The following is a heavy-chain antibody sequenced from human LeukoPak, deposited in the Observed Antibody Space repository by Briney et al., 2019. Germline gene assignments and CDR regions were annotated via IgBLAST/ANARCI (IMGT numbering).Heavy chain of an antibody. CDR2: INPNSGGT. CDR3: AKDRGGAGTVDY. V-gene: IGHV1-2*02. J-gene: IGHJ4*02. Sequence: ASVKVSCKASGYTFTGYYMHWVRQAPGQGLEWMGWINPNSGGTYYAQKFQGRVTMTRGTSISTAYMELSRLRSDDTAVYYCAKDRGGAGTVDYWGRGTLVTVSS. D-gene: IGHD1-1*01. CDR1: GYTFTGYY.